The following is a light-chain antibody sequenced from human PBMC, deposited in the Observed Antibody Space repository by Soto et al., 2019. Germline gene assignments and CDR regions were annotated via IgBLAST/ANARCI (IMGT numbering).Light chain of an antibody. V-gene: IGKV2-30*02. CDR2: RVS. CDR1: QSLVHYTENTY. Sequence: DAVMTQSPLSLPVTLGQPASISCRSSQSLVHYTENTYLNWFQQRPGQSPRRLIYRVSDRDSGVPDRFSGSASGTDFTLEISRVEAEDVAVYYCMQPTHWPYTLGQGTKLEI. CDR3: MQPTHWPYT. J-gene: IGKJ2*01.